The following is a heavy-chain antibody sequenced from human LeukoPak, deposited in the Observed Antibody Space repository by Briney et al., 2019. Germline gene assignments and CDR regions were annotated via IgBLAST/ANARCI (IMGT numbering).Heavy chain of an antibody. CDR3: ARRRRYYGDYSHYYYGMDV. Sequence: SETLSLTCRVPVGSMNSCYGSWIRQSPGKGLGWMGHIYYSGSTNYNPSLKSRVTISVDTSKNQFSLKLSSVTAADTAVYYCARRRRYYGDYSHYYYGMDVWGQGTTVTVSS. D-gene: IGHD4-17*01. J-gene: IGHJ6*02. CDR2: IYYSGST. V-gene: IGHV4-59*08. CDR1: VGSMNSCY.